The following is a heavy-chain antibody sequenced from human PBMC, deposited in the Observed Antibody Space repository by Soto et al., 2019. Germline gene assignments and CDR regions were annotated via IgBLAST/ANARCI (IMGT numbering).Heavy chain of an antibody. J-gene: IGHJ6*02. Sequence: RLCCSGSEFTFSDYDMSWIRQAPGKQLEWFSYISSSGSTIYYADSVKGRFTISRDNAKNSLYLQMNRLRADDTAVYYCTRGLRALYYYGMDVWGLGATVTVSS. CDR2: ISSSGSTI. CDR3: TRGLRALYYYGMDV. D-gene: IGHD4-17*01. V-gene: IGHV3-11*01. CDR1: EFTFSDYD.